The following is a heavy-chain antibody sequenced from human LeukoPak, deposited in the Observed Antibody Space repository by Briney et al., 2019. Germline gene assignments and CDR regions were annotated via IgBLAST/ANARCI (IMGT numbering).Heavy chain of an antibody. CDR1: GFTFSSYG. Sequence: PGGSLRLSCAASGFTFSSYGMHWVRQAPGKGLEWVAVIWYDGSNKYYADSVKDRFTISRDNSKNTLYLQMNSLRAEDTAVYYCAREGITGTDFTFDYWGQGTLVTVSS. V-gene: IGHV3-33*01. D-gene: IGHD1-7*01. J-gene: IGHJ4*02. CDR3: AREGITGTDFTFDY. CDR2: IWYDGSNK.